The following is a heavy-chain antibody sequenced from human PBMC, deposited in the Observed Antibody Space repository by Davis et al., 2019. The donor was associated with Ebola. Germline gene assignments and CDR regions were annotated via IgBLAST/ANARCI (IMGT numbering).Heavy chain of an antibody. CDR2: IDGPTTNT. J-gene: IGHJ4*02. CDR1: GFTFRNYA. V-gene: IGHV3-23*05. Sequence: GESLKISCAASGFTFRNYAMHWVRQAPGKGLEWVSTIDGPTTNTHYGDSVKGRFTISRDDSRSTVFLQMNALRAEDTALYYCTTRLVHHFDYWGRGTLVTVSS. CDR3: TTRLVHHFDY. D-gene: IGHD3-9*01.